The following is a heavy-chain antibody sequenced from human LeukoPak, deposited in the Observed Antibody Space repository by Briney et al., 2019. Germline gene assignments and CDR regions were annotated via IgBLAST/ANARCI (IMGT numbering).Heavy chain of an antibody. CDR2: INPSGGST. V-gene: IGHV1-46*03. Sequence: GASVKVSCXASGYTFTSYYMHWVRQAPGQGLEWMGIINPSGGSTSYAQKFQGRVTMTRDTSTSTVYMELSSLRSEDTAVYYCARDPLADFWSGYLFDYWGQGTLVTVSS. D-gene: IGHD3-3*01. CDR3: ARDPLADFWSGYLFDY. J-gene: IGHJ4*02. CDR1: GYTFTSYY.